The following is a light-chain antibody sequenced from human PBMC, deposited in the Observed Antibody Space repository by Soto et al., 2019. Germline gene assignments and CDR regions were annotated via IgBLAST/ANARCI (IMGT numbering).Light chain of an antibody. CDR1: SSNIGNNF. CDR2: DNN. CDR3: GAWDHSLNVGV. Sequence: QSVLTQPPSVSAAPGQKVTISCSGSSSNIGNNFVTWYQQLPGTAPKLLIYDNNKRPSGIPDRFSGSQSGTSATLGITGLQTGDEADYYCGAWDHSLNVGVFGGGTKVTVL. V-gene: IGLV1-51*01. J-gene: IGLJ3*02.